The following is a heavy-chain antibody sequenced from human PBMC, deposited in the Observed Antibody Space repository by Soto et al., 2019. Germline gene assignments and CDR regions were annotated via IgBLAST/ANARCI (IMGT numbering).Heavy chain of an antibody. V-gene: IGHV2-5*02. CDR3: AHWGPMVRGATNHYYYYGMDV. D-gene: IGHD3-10*01. CDR1: GFSLSTSGVG. CDR2: IYWDDDK. Sequence: QITLKESGPTLVKPTQTLTLTCTFSGFSLSTSGVGVGWIRQPPGKALEWLALIYWDDDKRYSPSLKSRLTITTHTSKNQVVLTMNNMDPVDTATYYCAHWGPMVRGATNHYYYYGMDVWGQGTTVTVSS. J-gene: IGHJ6*02.